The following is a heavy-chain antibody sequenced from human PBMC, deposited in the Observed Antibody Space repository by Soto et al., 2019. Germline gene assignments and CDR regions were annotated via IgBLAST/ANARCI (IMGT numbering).Heavy chain of an antibody. J-gene: IGHJ4*02. V-gene: IGHV3-74*01. CDR3: VRDNNWSYGY. D-gene: IGHD1-1*01. CDR2: IGPDGSNM. CDR1: GFIFSSHC. Sequence: QPGGSLRLSCAASGFIFSSHCMHWVRQAPGKGLVWVSHIGPDGSNMRDADSVQGRFTISRDNARNTLYLQMNSLRDEDTAVYYCVRDNNWSYGYWGQGILVTVSS.